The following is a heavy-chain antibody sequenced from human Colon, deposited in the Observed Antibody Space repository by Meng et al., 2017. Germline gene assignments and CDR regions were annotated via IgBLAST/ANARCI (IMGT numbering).Heavy chain of an antibody. J-gene: IGHJ4*02. D-gene: IGHD3-22*01. CDR3: ARVPFYYDRSGFYLDS. CDR2: INPNTGGT. Sequence: QVQLVQSGAEGKNPGASVPVYCMPSGYSFIGYHLHWVRQAPGQGLEWVGRINPNTGGTNYAQKFQGRVTLTSDTSMSIAYMEMSSLISDDTAVYYCARVPFYYDRSGFYLDSWCQGTLVTVSS. V-gene: IGHV1-2*06. CDR1: GYSFIGYH.